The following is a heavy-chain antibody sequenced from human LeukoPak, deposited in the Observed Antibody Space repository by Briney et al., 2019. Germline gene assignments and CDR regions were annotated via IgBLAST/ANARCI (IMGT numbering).Heavy chain of an antibody. Sequence: SETLSLTCTVSGGSISSSSYYWGWIRQPPGKGLEWIGSIYYSGSTYYNPSLKSRVTISVDTSKNQFSLKLSSVTAADTAVYYCARGRYYDYWGQGTLVTVSS. CDR2: IYYSGST. CDR1: GGSISSSSYY. V-gene: IGHV4-39*07. D-gene: IGHD3-22*01. CDR3: ARGRYYDY. J-gene: IGHJ4*02.